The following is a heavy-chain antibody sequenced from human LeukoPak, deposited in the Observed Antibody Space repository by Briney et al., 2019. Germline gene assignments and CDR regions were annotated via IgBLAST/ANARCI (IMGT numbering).Heavy chain of an antibody. CDR1: GFTFDDYG. D-gene: IGHD6-6*01. Sequence: GGSPRLSCAASGFTFDDYGMSWVRQAPGKGLEWVSGINWNGGSTGYADSVKGRFTISRDNAKNSLYLQMNSLRAEDTALYYCARWDYSSSGDYYYYYMDVWGKGTTVTVSS. CDR2: INWNGGST. J-gene: IGHJ6*03. CDR3: ARWDYSSSGDYYYYYMDV. V-gene: IGHV3-20*04.